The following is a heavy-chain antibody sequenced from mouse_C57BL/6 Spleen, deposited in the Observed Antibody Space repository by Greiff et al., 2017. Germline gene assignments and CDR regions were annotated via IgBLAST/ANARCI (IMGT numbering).Heavy chain of an antibody. CDR2: IYPGDGDT. CDR1: GYAFSSYW. J-gene: IGHJ3*01. CDR3: AREDDQAWFAD. Sequence: QVQLKESGAELVKPGASVKISCKASGYAFSSYWMNWVKQRPGKGLEWIGQIYPGDGDTNYNGKFKGKATLTADKSSSTAYMQLSSLTSEDSAVYFCAREDDQAWFADWGQGTLVTVSA. V-gene: IGHV1-80*01.